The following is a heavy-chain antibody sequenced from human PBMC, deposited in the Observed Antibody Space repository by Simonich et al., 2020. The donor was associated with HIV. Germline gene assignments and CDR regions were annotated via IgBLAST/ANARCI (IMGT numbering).Heavy chain of an antibody. CDR1: GYTFTDYY. D-gene: IGHD2-15*01. CDR2: VDPEDGEA. V-gene: IGHV1-69-2*01. CDR3: ATPSLAATAFDY. Sequence: EVQLVQSGAEVKKPGATVKISCKVSGYTFTDYYIHGVQQAPGKGLEWKGIVDPEDGEAIFAEKFQGRVTITADTSTDTAYMELSGLRSEDTAVYYCATPSLAATAFDYWGQGTLVTVSS. J-gene: IGHJ4*02.